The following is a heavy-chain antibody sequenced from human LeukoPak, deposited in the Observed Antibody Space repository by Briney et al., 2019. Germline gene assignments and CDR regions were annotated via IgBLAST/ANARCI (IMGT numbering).Heavy chain of an antibody. V-gene: IGHV3-23*01. CDR3: ARVDSSGYYYVYAFDI. J-gene: IGHJ3*02. D-gene: IGHD3-22*01. Sequence: PGGSLRLFCAASGFTFSSYAMSWVRQTPGKGLEWVSAISGSGGSTYYADSVKGRFTISRDSSKNTLFLQMNSLRAEDTAVYYCARVDSSGYYYVYAFDIWGQGTMVTVSS. CDR1: GFTFSSYA. CDR2: ISGSGGST.